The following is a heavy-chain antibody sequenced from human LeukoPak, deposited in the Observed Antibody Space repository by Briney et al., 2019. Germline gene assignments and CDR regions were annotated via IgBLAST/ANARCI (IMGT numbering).Heavy chain of an antibody. CDR1: GGSFSGYY. V-gene: IGHV4-34*01. Sequence: PSETLSLTCAVYGGSFSGYYWSWTRQPPGKGLEWIGEINHSGSTNYNPSLKSRVTISVDTSKNQFSLKLSSVTAADTAVYYCARGDIVVVVAAPHFDYWGQGTLVTVSS. J-gene: IGHJ4*02. CDR3: ARGDIVVVVAAPHFDY. CDR2: INHSGST. D-gene: IGHD2-15*01.